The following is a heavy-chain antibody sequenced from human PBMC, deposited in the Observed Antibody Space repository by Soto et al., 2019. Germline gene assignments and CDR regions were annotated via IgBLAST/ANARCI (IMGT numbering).Heavy chain of an antibody. CDR2: ISSSSSYI. CDR1: GFTFSSYS. D-gene: IGHD1-7*01. CDR3: ARAGRTGTTSDWFDP. J-gene: IGHJ5*02. Sequence: GSLRLSCAASGFTFSSYSMNWVRQAPGKGLEWVSSISSSSSYIYYADSVKGRFTISRDNAKNSLYLQMNSLRAEDTAVYYCARAGRTGTTSDWFDPWGQGTLVTVSS. V-gene: IGHV3-21*01.